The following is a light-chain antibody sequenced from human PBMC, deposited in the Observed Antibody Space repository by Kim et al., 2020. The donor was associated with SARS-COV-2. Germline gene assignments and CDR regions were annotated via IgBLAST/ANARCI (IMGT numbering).Light chain of an antibody. CDR1: KLGDKY. CDR2: QDK. Sequence: SPGQTASITCSGYKLGDKYVSWYQQKSGQSPVVVIYQDKQRPAGIPERFSGSNSGNTATLTISGTQAMDEADYYCQAWDSSTHNYVFGAGTKVTVL. CDR3: QAWDSSTHNYV. J-gene: IGLJ1*01. V-gene: IGLV3-1*01.